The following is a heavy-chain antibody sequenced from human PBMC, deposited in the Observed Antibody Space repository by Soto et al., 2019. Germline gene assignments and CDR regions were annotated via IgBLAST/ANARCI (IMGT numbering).Heavy chain of an antibody. CDR3: AKRGATRYFDWPSDAFDI. D-gene: IGHD3-9*01. CDR2: ISASAAST. V-gene: IGHV3-23*01. J-gene: IGHJ3*02. CDR1: GFTFSSYV. Sequence: GGSLRLSCAASGFTFSSYVLTWVRQAPGKGLEWVSGISASAASTYYADSVKGRFTISRDNSKNTLYLQMNSLRAEDTAVYYCAKRGATRYFDWPSDAFDIWGQGTMVTVSS.